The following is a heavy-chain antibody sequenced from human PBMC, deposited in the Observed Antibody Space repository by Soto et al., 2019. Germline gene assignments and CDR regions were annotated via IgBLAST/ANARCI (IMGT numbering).Heavy chain of an antibody. V-gene: IGHV3-7*05. CDR1: GFTFSSYW. CDR2: IKQDGSEK. D-gene: IGHD3-10*01. J-gene: IGHJ6*02. Sequence: GGSLRLSCAASGFTFSSYWMSWVRQAPGKGLEWVANIKQDGSEKYYVDSVKGRFTISRDNAKNSLYLQMNSLRAEDTAVYYCARDYGSGSYFLGSWDYYYYGMDVWGQGTTVTVSS. CDR3: ARDYGSGSYFLGSWDYYYYGMDV.